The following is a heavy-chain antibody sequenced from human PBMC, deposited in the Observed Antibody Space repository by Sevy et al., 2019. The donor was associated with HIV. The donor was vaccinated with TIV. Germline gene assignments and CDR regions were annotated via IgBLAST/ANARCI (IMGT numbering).Heavy chain of an antibody. CDR1: GFAFSNYG. CDR2: IRNKDYNGTT. V-gene: IGHV3-49*04. J-gene: IGHJ4*02. D-gene: IGHD4-4*01. CDR3: TRSVTTIY. Sequence: GGSLRLSCTTSGFAFSNYGLSWVRQAPGKGLEWVGFIRNKDYNGTTEYAASVRGRFFISRDDSKSFAYLQMNNLKTADTGLYYCTRSVTTIYWGRGTRVTVSS.